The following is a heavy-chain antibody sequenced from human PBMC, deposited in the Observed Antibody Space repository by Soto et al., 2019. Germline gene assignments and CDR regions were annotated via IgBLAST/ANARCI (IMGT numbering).Heavy chain of an antibody. V-gene: IGHV4-59*01. J-gene: IGHJ6*03. Sequence: SETLSLTCTVSGGSISSYYWSWIRQPPGKGLEWIGYIYYSGSTNYNPSLKSRVTISVDTSKNQFSLKLSSVTAADTAVYYCARGLSDYYYYMDVWGKGTTVTVSS. CDR1: GGSISSYY. D-gene: IGHD3-16*01. CDR2: IYYSGST. CDR3: ARGLSDYYYYMDV.